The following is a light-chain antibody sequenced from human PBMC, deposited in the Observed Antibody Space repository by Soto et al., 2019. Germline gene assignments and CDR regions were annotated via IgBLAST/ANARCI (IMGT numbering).Light chain of an antibody. Sequence: DIVMTQSPDSLAVSLGERATINCKSSQSVLYISNNKNYLAWYQQKPGQPPKLLIYWASTRESGVPDRFSGSGSGTDFTLTISSLQAEDVAVYYCQQYYSTPFTFGPGTKVGIK. CDR2: WAS. CDR3: QQYYSTPFT. J-gene: IGKJ3*01. CDR1: QSVLYISNNKNY. V-gene: IGKV4-1*01.